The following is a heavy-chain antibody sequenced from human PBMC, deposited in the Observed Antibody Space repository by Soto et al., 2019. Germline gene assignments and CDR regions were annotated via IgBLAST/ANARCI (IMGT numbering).Heavy chain of an antibody. J-gene: IGHJ1*01. CDR1: GFTFSSYG. D-gene: IGHD4-17*01. CDR3: ARAAPPMTTVNYVAEYFQH. Sequence: GGSLRFSCAASGFTFSSYGMHWVRQAPGKGLEWVAVIWYDGSNKYYADSVKGRFTISRDNSKNTLYLQMNSLRAEDTAVYYCARAAPPMTTVNYVAEYFQHWGQGTLVTVSS. CDR2: IWYDGSNK. V-gene: IGHV3-33*01.